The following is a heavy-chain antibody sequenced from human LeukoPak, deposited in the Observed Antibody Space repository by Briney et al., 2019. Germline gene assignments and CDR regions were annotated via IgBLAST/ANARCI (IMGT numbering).Heavy chain of an antibody. CDR1: GFTVSNNY. CDR3: AGFSHKGV. CDR2: IYSGGST. V-gene: IGHV3-66*01. Sequence: GGSLRLSCAASGFTVSNNYMSWVRQAPGKGLEWVALIYSGGSTYYADFVKGRFTISRDNSKNTLYLQMSSLRAEDTAVYYCAGFSHKGVWGQGTTVTVSS. J-gene: IGHJ6*02.